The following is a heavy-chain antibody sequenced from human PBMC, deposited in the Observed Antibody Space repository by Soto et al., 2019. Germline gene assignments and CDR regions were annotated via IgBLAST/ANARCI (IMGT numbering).Heavy chain of an antibody. V-gene: IGHV3-7*05. CDR2: IKQDGSEK. CDR3: ARDRGFVWFGESQFDS. D-gene: IGHD3-10*01. CDR1: GFTLSSYW. Sequence: RGSPRLSRAASGFTLSSYWMSRVRQAPEKGLEWVANIKQDGSEKYYVDSVKGRFTISRDNAKNSLYLQMNSLRAEDMAVYYCARDRGFVWFGESQFDSWGQGTLVTVSS. J-gene: IGHJ4*02.